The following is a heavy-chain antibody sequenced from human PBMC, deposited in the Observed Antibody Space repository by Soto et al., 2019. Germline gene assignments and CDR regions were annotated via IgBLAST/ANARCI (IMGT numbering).Heavy chain of an antibody. Sequence: AAVEVSCKACGYTFTGYYMHWVRQAPGQGLEWMGWINPNSGGTNYAQKFRGWVTMTRDTSISTAYMELSRLRSDDTAVYYCARGWYGSALDYWGQGTLVTVSS. V-gene: IGHV1-2*04. CDR2: INPNSGGT. D-gene: IGHD3-10*01. CDR3: ARGWYGSALDY. CDR1: GYTFTGYY. J-gene: IGHJ4*02.